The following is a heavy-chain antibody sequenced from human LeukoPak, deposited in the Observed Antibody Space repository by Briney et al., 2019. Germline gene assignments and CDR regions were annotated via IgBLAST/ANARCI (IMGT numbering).Heavy chain of an antibody. Sequence: TGGSLRLSCVASGVAIRNSWMSWVRQAPGKGPEWVSTFSRSGPGTYYADSVKGRFTIFRDNSKNTLYLQMNSLRAEDTAVYYCAKGSLGSWYYFDYWGQGTLVTVSS. CDR1: GVAIRNSW. D-gene: IGHD6-13*01. CDR3: AKGSLGSWYYFDY. V-gene: IGHV3-23*01. J-gene: IGHJ4*02. CDR2: FSRSGPGT.